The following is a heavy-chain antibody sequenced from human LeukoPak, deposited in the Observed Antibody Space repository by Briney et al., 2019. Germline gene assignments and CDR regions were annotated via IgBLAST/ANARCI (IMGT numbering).Heavy chain of an antibody. CDR2: IYPDDSDT. CDR3: ARLAFCTNAVCFSNYYYSMDD. CDR1: GYSFTSYW. D-gene: IGHD2-8*01. V-gene: IGHV5-51*03. J-gene: IGHJ6*03. Sequence: GESLKISCKGSGYSFTSYWIGWVRQMPGKGLEWMGIIYPDDSDTKYSPSFQGQVTISADKSISTAYLQWSSLKASDTAMYYCARLAFCTNAVCFSNYYYSMDDWGRGTTVTVSS.